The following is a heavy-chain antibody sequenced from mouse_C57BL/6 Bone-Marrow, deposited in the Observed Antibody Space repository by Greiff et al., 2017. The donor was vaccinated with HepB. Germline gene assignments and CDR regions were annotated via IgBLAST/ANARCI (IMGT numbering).Heavy chain of an antibody. CDR3: ARLGTIVTRYYAMDY. Sequence: EVHLVESGGGLVQPGGSLKLSCAASGFTFSDYYMYWVRQTPEKRLEWVAYISNGGGSTYYPDTVKGRFTISRDNAKNTLYLQMSRLKSEDTAMYYFARLGTIVTRYYAMDYWGQGTSVTVSS. V-gene: IGHV5-12*01. CDR1: GFTFSDYY. CDR2: ISNGGGST. J-gene: IGHJ4*01. D-gene: IGHD2-5*01.